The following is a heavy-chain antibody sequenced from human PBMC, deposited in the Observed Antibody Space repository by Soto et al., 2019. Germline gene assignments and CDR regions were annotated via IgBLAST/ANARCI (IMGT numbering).Heavy chain of an antibody. D-gene: IGHD6-19*01. Sequence: EVQLVESGGGLVQPGGSLRLSCAASGFTFSSYWMHWVRQAPGKGLVWVSRINSDGSSTSYADSVKGRFTISRDNAKNTLELQMNSLRAEDTAVYYCVVGHSSGWYYFDYWGQGTLVTVSS. V-gene: IGHV3-74*01. J-gene: IGHJ4*02. CDR1: GFTFSSYW. CDR3: VVGHSSGWYYFDY. CDR2: INSDGSST.